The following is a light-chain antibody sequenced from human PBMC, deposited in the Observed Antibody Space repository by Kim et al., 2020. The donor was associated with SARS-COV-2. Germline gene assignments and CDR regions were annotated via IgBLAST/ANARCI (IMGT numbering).Light chain of an antibody. Sequence: DIHMTQFPSAVSASVGDTVTITCRASQGISNRLIWFQQKPGQVPRRLIYAVSTLQSGVPSRFSGSGSGTDFTLTISGLQPEDFATYYCLQHNDYPLTFGGGTKVDIK. CDR3: LQHNDYPLT. CDR2: AVS. J-gene: IGKJ4*01. CDR1: QGISNR. V-gene: IGKV1-17*03.